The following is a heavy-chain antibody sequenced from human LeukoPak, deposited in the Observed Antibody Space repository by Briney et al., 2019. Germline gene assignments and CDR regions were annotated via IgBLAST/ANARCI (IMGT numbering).Heavy chain of an antibody. CDR3: ASGSYLDY. Sequence: SETLSLTCTVSGGSISSSSYYWSWIRQPPGKGLEWIGEINHSGSTNYNPSLKSRVTISVDTSKNQFSLKLSSVTAADTAVYYCASGSYLDYWGQGTLVTVSS. D-gene: IGHD1-26*01. J-gene: IGHJ4*02. V-gene: IGHV4-39*07. CDR2: INHSGST. CDR1: GGSISSSSYY.